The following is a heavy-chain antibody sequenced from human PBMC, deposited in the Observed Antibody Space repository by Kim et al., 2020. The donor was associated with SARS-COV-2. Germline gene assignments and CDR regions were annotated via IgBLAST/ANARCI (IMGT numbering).Heavy chain of an antibody. D-gene: IGHD3-10*01. CDR3: ARRLTYYYGSGVAFDI. J-gene: IGHJ3*02. Sequence: GESLKISCKGSGYSFTSYWIGWVRQMPGKGLEWMGIIYPGDSDTRYSPSFQGQVTISADKSISTAYLQWSSLKASDTAMYYCARRLTYYYGSGVAFDIWGQGIMVTVSS. CDR2: IYPGDSDT. V-gene: IGHV5-51*01. CDR1: GYSFTSYW.